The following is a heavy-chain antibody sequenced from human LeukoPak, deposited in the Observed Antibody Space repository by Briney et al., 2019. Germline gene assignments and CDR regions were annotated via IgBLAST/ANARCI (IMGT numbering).Heavy chain of an antibody. J-gene: IGHJ1*01. Sequence: SETLSLTCTVSNDSFSNYYWTWIRQSPGRALEWIGYVYYTDKTHYNPSLKSRVFISADTSQNQFSLRLSSVTAADTAVYYCARASMRRRDGYNRHYEIDHWGQGTLVTVSS. V-gene: IGHV4-59*01. D-gene: IGHD5-24*01. CDR1: NDSFSNYY. CDR3: ARASMRRRDGYNRHYEIDH. CDR2: VYYTDKT.